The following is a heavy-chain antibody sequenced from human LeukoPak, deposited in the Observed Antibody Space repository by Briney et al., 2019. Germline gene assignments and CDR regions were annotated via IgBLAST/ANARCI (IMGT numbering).Heavy chain of an antibody. J-gene: IGHJ4*02. CDR1: GFTFSSYS. CDR3: ASKTQSGY. V-gene: IGHV3-21*01. Sequence: GGSLRLSCAASGFTFSSYSMNWVRQAPGKGLEWVSSISSSSSYIYYADSVKGRFTISRDNSKNMVYLQMNSLRAEDTAVYYCASKTQSGYWGQGTLVTVSS. D-gene: IGHD1-26*01. CDR2: ISSSSSYI.